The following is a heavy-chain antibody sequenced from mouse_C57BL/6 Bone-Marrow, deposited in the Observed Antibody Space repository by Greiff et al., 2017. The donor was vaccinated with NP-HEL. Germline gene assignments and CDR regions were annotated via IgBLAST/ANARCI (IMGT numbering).Heavy chain of an antibody. CDR2: IYPGSGST. D-gene: IGHD4-1*01. CDR3: GGNWDYAMDY. J-gene: IGHJ4*01. CDR1: GYTFTSYW. Sequence: QVHVKQPGAELVKPGASVKMSCKASGYTFTSYWITWVKQRPGQGLEWIGDIYPGSGSTNYNEKFKSKATLTVDTSSSTAYMQLSSLTSEDSAVYYCGGNWDYAMDYWGQGTSVTVSS. V-gene: IGHV1-55*01.